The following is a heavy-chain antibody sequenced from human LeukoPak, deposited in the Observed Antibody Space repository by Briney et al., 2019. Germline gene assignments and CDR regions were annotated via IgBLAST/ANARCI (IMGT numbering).Heavy chain of an antibody. CDR1: GFTFSSYE. Sequence: GGSLRLSCAASGFTFSSYEMNWVRQAPGKGLEWVSYISSSGSAIYYADSVKGRFTISRDNAKNSLYLQMNSLRAEDTAVYYCARDNYELLWFGVYYYYMDVWGKGTTVTISS. D-gene: IGHD3-10*01. V-gene: IGHV3-48*03. J-gene: IGHJ6*03. CDR3: ARDNYELLWFGVYYYYMDV. CDR2: ISSSGSAI.